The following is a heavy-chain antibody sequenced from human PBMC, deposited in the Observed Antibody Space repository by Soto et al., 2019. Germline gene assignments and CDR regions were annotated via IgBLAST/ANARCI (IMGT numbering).Heavy chain of an antibody. CDR2: VIPIFGKP. CDR1: GGTFSRYS. V-gene: IGHV1-69*06. CDR3: ARERSYYYAMDV. Sequence: QVQLVQSGAEVKKSGSPVKVSCTASGGTFSRYSINWVRQAPGRGLEWMGGVIPIFGKPTYAQKFQGRLTITADKSTSTAYMELTSPRYDDTAVYYCARERSYYYAMDVWGQGTTVTVSS. J-gene: IGHJ6*02.